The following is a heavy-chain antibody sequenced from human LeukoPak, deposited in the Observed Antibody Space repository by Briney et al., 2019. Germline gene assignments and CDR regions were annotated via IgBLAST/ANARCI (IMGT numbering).Heavy chain of an antibody. V-gene: IGHV4-34*01. D-gene: IGHD6-13*01. CDR3: AREGYSSSWYPNP. J-gene: IGHJ5*02. Sequence: SETLSLACAVYGRSFSGYYWSWIRQPPGKGLEWIGEINHSGSTNYNPSLKSRVTISVDTSKNQFSLKLSSVTAADTAVYYCAREGYSSSWYPNPWGQGTLVTVSS. CDR1: GRSFSGYY. CDR2: INHSGST.